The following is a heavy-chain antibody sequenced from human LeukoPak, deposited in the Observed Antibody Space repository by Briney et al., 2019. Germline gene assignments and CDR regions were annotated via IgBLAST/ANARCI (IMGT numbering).Heavy chain of an antibody. Sequence: PSETLSLTCSVSCGSITSFYWSWIRQPPREGLGGVGFIYYSGSTNYNPSLKSRVTISVDTSKNQFSLKLSSVTAAETAVYYCARIMITFGGVIAGGGDAFDIWGQGTMVTVSS. D-gene: IGHD3-16*02. CDR2: IYYSGST. CDR1: CGSITSFY. J-gene: IGHJ3*02. CDR3: ARIMITFGGVIAGGGDAFDI. V-gene: IGHV4-59*01.